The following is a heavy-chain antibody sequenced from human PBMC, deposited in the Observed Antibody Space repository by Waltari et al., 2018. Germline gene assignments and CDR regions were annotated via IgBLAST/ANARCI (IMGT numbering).Heavy chain of an antibody. Sequence: EVQLVESGGGLVQPGGSLGLSCAASGFTFSSYAVSWVRQSPGKGLDGVSSIGVSGVTIFYEDSVKGRFTTSRDNYKNTLYLQMDSLRAEDTAIYYCAKSAAATIRFWYFDLWGRGTLVTVSS. CDR2: IGVSGVTI. CDR3: AKSAAATIRFWYFDL. V-gene: IGHV3-23*04. J-gene: IGHJ2*01. D-gene: IGHD6-13*01. CDR1: GFTFSSYA.